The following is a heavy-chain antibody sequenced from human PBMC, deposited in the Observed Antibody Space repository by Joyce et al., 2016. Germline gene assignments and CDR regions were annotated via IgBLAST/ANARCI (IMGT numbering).Heavy chain of an antibody. CDR1: GFTFSEAW. CDR3: TTDESHFGSGELDY. V-gene: IGHV3-15*01. J-gene: IGHJ4*02. D-gene: IGHD3-10*01. CDR2: IKMKFDGETT. Sequence: EVQLVESGGGLVQRGGSLRLSCTASGFTFSEAWMGWVRRAPGKGLEWVGHIKMKFDGETTDYSPPVEGRFTISRDDSRNTVYLQMNNLRTEDTGMYYCTTDESHFGSGELDYWGQGTLVTVSS.